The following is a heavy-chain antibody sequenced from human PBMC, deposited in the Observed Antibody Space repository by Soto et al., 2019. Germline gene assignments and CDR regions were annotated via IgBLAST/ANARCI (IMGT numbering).Heavy chain of an antibody. CDR2: ISGSVGSA. CDR3: AKRQLVGSTKREFDY. D-gene: IGHD1-26*01. J-gene: IGHJ4*02. V-gene: IGHV3-23*01. Sequence: LRLSCTASGFTFSSYAMSWARQAPGKGLEWVSGISGSVGSAYYADSVKGRFTISRDNSKNTLYLQMNSLRAEDTAVYYCAKRQLVGSTKREFDYWGRGTLVTVSS. CDR1: GFTFSSYA.